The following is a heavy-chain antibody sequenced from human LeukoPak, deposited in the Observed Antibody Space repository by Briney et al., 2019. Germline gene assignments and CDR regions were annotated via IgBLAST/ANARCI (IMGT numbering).Heavy chain of an antibody. V-gene: IGHV3-20*04. CDR1: GFTFDDYG. CDR3: ARDRAGGDIVVVPAAYDY. CDR2: VNWNGGST. Sequence: GGSLRLSCAASGFTFDDYGMSWVRQAPGKGLEWVSGVNWNGGSTGYADSVKGRFTISRDNAKNSLYLQMNSLRAEDTALYYCARDRAGGDIVVVPAAYDYWGQGTLVTVSS. D-gene: IGHD2-2*01. J-gene: IGHJ4*02.